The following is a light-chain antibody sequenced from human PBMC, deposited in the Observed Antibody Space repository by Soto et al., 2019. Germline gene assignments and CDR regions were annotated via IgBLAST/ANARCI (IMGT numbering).Light chain of an antibody. CDR3: AAGDDSLRGVV. CDR2: MND. V-gene: IGLV1-47*01. Sequence: QSVLTQPPSASGTPGQRVTISCSGSTSNLGSNFVYWYQQVPGAAPKLLISMNDQRPSGVPDRFSGSKSGTSASLAISGLRSEDEADYHCAAGDDSLRGVVFGGGTQLTVL. J-gene: IGLJ3*02. CDR1: TSNLGSNF.